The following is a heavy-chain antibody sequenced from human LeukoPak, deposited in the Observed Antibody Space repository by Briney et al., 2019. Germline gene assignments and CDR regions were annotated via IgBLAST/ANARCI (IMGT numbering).Heavy chain of an antibody. Sequence: SETLSLTCTVSGGSISTHYWSWIRQSPGKGLEYIGYIYNSGSTDCNPSLKSRVIISLDTSKNQFSLKLSSVSAADTAVYYCAGGRYWFDPWGQGTLVIVSS. V-gene: IGHV4-59*11. J-gene: IGHJ5*02. CDR2: IYNSGST. CDR1: GGSISTHY. CDR3: AGGRYWFDP.